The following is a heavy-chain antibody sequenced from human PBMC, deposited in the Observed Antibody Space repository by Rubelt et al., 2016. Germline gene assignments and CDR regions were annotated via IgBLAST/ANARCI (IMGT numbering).Heavy chain of an antibody. J-gene: IGHJ4*02. V-gene: IGHV4-39*02. CDR1: GGPINSSNHY. Sequence: LQLQESGPGLVKPSETLSLVCSVLGGPINSSNHYWGWIRQRPGAGLEWIGSTNPRGNTYYNPSLESRVTMSADSSRNQFSLKVSAVTAAETAISFCTRDVWSGYNGPARDYWGLGAVVTVS. D-gene: IGHD3-3*01. CDR3: TRDVWSGYNGPARDY. CDR2: TNPRGNT.